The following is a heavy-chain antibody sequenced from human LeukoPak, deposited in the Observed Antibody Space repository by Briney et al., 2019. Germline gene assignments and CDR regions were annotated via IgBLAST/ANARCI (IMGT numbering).Heavy chain of an antibody. D-gene: IGHD1-26*01. CDR2: TYYSGST. J-gene: IGHJ4*02. Sequence: SETLSLTCTVSGGSISSYYWSWIRQPPGKGLEWIGYTYYSGSTNYNPSLKSRVTISVDTSKNQFSLKLSSVTAADTAVYYCARHLLSGSCSFDYWGQGTLVTVSS. CDR1: GGSISSYY. CDR3: ARHLLSGSCSFDY. V-gene: IGHV4-59*08.